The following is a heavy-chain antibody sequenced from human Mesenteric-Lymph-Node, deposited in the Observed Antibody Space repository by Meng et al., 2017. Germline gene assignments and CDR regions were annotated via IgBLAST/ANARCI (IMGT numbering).Heavy chain of an antibody. D-gene: IGHD5-18*01. J-gene: IGHJ4*02. CDR2: IWYDGSNK. CDR1: GFTFSSYG. CDR3: AKDPGYSYGYGFDY. Sequence: GESLKISCAASGFTFSSYGMHWVRQAPGKGLEWVAVIWYDGSNKYYADSVKGRFTISRDNSKNTLYLQMNSLRAEDTAVYYCAKDPGYSYGYGFDYWGQGTLVTVSS. V-gene: IGHV3-33*06.